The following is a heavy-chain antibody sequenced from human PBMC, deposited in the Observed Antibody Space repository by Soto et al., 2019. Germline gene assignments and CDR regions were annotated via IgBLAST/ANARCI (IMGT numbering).Heavy chain of an antibody. V-gene: IGHV3-72*01. D-gene: IGHD4-4*01. CDR2: TRDKPNSYTT. Sequence: PGGSLRLSCVASGFTLSDYYVDWVRQAPGKGLEWVGRTRDKPNSYTTEYAASVEGRSTISRDDSKNSLYLQLNSLNTEDTAVYYCGRGGYRHYSAYYYYALDVWGQGTTVTVSS. CDR1: GFTLSDYY. CDR3: GRGGYRHYSAYYYYALDV. J-gene: IGHJ6*02.